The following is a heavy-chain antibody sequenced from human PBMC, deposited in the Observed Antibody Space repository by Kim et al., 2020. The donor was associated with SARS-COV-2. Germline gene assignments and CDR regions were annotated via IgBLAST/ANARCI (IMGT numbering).Heavy chain of an antibody. CDR1: GFTFSSYS. CDR3: AREGWVRGVITHYYYYYMDV. Sequence: GGSLRLSCAASGFTFSSYSMNWVRQAPGKGLEWVSSISSSSSYIYYADSVKGRFTISRDNAKNSLYLQMNSLRAEDTAVYYCAREGWVRGVITHYYYYYMDVWGKGTTVTVSS. CDR2: ISSSSSYI. D-gene: IGHD3-10*01. V-gene: IGHV3-21*01. J-gene: IGHJ6*03.